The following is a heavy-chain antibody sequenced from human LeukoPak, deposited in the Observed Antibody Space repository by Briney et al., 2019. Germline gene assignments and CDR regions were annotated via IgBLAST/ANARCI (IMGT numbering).Heavy chain of an antibody. J-gene: IGHJ4*02. CDR3: ARKMSGGPYFDY. Sequence: GGSLRLPCAASGFTFSSYWIHWVRQAPGKGLVWVSRINSDGSTTFYADSVKGRFTISRDNAKNTLYLQMNSLRADDTAVYYCARKMSGGPYFDYWGQGTLVTVSS. D-gene: IGHD1-14*01. V-gene: IGHV3-74*01. CDR1: GFTFSSYW. CDR2: INSDGSTT.